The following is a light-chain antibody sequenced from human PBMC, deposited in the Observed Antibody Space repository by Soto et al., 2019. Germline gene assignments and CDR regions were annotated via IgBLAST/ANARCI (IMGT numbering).Light chain of an antibody. CDR3: QQRSNWPPVYT. CDR1: QSVSSY. CDR2: DAS. V-gene: IGKV3-11*01. J-gene: IGKJ5*01. Sequence: EIVLTQSPATLSLSPGERATLSCRASQSVSSYLAWYQQKPGQAPRLLIYDASNRATGIPARFSGSGSGTDFTLPISRLEPEDFAVYYCQQRSNWPPVYTFGQGTRLEIK.